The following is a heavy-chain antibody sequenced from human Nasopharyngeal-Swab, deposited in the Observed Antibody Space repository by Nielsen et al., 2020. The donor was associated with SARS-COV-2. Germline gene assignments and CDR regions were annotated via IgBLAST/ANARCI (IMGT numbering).Heavy chain of an antibody. D-gene: IGHD2-15*01. Sequence: GGSLRLSCAASRFTFSDYYMSWVRQAPGKGLEGVSYLSRGSGSFTNSADSVKGRFTISRDNAKTSLYLQMNNLRIDDTAVYFCARMGGGTNFDVWGQGTLVTVSS. J-gene: IGHJ4*02. CDR1: RFTFSDYY. CDR2: LSRGSGSFT. CDR3: ARMGGGTNFDV. V-gene: IGHV3-11*03.